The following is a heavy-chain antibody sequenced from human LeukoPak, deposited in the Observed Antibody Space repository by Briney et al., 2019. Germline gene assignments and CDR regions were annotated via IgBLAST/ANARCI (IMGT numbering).Heavy chain of an antibody. CDR1: GYTSTVYY. CDR2: TIPNIGGT. J-gene: IGHJ4*02. V-gene: IGHV1-2*02. D-gene: IGHD6-13*01. CDR3: ARDRDLRQQLVHKRPSLSY. Sequence: ASGKVSSKPSGYTSTVYYMRWVRHAPEQGRGWMGWTIPNIGGTNYTQKLQGRVSMTTDTSISTAYIERSWDRSEDTAVYYCARDRDLRQQLVHKRPSLSYWGQGTLVTVSS.